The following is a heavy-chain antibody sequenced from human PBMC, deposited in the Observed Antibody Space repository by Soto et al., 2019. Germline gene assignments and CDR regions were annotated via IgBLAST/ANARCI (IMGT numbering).Heavy chain of an antibody. J-gene: IGHJ4*02. V-gene: IGHV3-30-3*01. D-gene: IGHD3-22*01. CDR2: ISKDGSNI. Sequence: GGSLRLSCAASGFTFSTYAMHWVRQSPGKGLDWMAVISKDGSNIYYADSVKGRFTISRDNSKNTLYLQMNSLRAEDTAVYYCVRDRRNYDSSAPYAHWGQGTMVTVSS. CDR1: GFTFSTYA. CDR3: VRDRRNYDSSAPYAH.